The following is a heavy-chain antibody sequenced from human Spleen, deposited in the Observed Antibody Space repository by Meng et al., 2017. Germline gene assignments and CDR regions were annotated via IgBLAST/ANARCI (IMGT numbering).Heavy chain of an antibody. Sequence: GSLRLSCTVSGGSITSSTYYWAWIRQPPGEGPEWIGTIYYSGPTYYNPSLKSRVTISVDTSKNQFSLKLSSVTAADTAVYYCARDGLKSNWGSYDYWGQGTLVTVSS. V-gene: IGHV4-39*07. J-gene: IGHJ4*02. CDR1: GGSITSSTYY. CDR3: ARDGLKSNWGSYDY. D-gene: IGHD7-27*01. CDR2: IYYSGPT.